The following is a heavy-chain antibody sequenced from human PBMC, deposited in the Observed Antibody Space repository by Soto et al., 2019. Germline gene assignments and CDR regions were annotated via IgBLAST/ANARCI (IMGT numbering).Heavy chain of an antibody. CDR2: IDPSDSYT. V-gene: IGHV5-10-1*01. CDR3: ARLAVAGLEFDS. CDR1: GYSFDSYW. Sequence: PXESLMVTCKGSGYSFDSYWVRWVRQMPGKGLEWMGRIDPSDSYTNYSPSFQGHVTISADKSISTAYLQWSSLKASDTAMYYCARLAVAGLEFDSWGQGSLVTVSS. J-gene: IGHJ4*02. D-gene: IGHD6-19*01.